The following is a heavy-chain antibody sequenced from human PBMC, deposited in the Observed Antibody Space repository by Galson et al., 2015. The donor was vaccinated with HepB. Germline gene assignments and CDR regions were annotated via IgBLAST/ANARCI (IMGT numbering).Heavy chain of an antibody. V-gene: IGHV4-39*07. CDR1: GGSISSTSYY. CDR2: IYYTGST. CDR3: ARYLQRSNWFDP. D-gene: IGHD5-18*01. Sequence: TLSLTCAVSGGSISSTSYYWGWIRQPPGKGLEWIAGIYYTGSTYYSPSLKSRITISVDTAKNHFSLKLTSVTAADTAVYYCARYLQRSNWFDPWGQGTLVIVSS. J-gene: IGHJ5*02.